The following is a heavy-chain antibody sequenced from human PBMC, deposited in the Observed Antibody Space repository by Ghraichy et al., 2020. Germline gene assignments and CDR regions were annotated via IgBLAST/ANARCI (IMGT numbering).Heavy chain of an antibody. CDR2: IRYDGSNK. J-gene: IGHJ2*01. Sequence: LSLTCAASGFTFSSYGMHWVRQAPGKGLEWVAFIRYDGSNKYYADSVKGRFTISRDNSKNTLYLQMNSLRAEDTAVYYGVPNPDRYFDLWGRGTLVTVSS. CDR3: VPNPDRYFDL. D-gene: IGHD4/OR15-4a*01. CDR1: GFTFSSYG. V-gene: IGHV3-30*02.